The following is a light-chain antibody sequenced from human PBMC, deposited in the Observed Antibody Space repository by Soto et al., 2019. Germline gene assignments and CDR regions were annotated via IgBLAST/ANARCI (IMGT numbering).Light chain of an antibody. V-gene: IGKV1-5*03. J-gene: IGKJ1*01. Sequence: DIQMTQSPSTMSASVGDRVTITCRASHSISSWLAWYQQKPGKAPKLLIYKASSLESGVPSRFSGSGSGTEFTLNISSLQPDDFATYYCEQYNSYPWTFGQGTKVEIK. CDR2: KAS. CDR3: EQYNSYPWT. CDR1: HSISSW.